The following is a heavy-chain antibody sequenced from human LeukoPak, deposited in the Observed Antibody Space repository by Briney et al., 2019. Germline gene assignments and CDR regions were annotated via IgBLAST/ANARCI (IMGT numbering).Heavy chain of an antibody. D-gene: IGHD7-27*01. CDR3: ARHFLAGEGYYYAMDV. CDR2: ISAHNGNT. Sequence: ASVKVSCKASGYVFIRYVINWVRQAPGQGLEWMEWISAHNGNTKYAQKLQGRVTLTTDTSTSTAYMELRSLRSDDSAVYYCARHFLAGEGYYYAMDVWGQGTTVTVSS. CDR1: GYVFIRYV. J-gene: IGHJ6*02. V-gene: IGHV1-18*04.